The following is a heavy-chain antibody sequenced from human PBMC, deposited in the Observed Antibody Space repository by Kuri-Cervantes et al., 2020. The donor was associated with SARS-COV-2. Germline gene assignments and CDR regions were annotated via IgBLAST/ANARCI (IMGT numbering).Heavy chain of an antibody. CDR3: TRDIYYALLGYYYGMDV. CDR1: GFTFGDYA. J-gene: IGHJ6*02. D-gene: IGHD3-10*01. Sequence: GESLKISCTASGFTFGDYAMSWVRQAPGKGLEWVGFIRSKAYGGITEYAASVKGRFTISRDDSKSIAYLQMNSLKTEDTAVYYCTRDIYYALLGYYYGMDVWGQGTTVTVSS. CDR2: IRSKAYGGIT. V-gene: IGHV3-49*04.